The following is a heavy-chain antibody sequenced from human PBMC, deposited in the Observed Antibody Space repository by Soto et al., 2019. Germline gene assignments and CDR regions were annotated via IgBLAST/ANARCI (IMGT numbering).Heavy chain of an antibody. V-gene: IGHV3-23*01. CDR2: ISGSGDRT. Sequence: EVQLLESGGGLVQPGGSLRLSCAASGFTFSSYAMSWVRQAPGKGLEWVSGISGSGDRTYYADSVKGRFTISRDNSKNTLNLQMNSLRAEDTALYYCTKGISGYDFVRLEVWGNGTTVTVSS. D-gene: IGHD5-12*01. CDR1: GFTFSSYA. CDR3: TKGISGYDFVRLEV. J-gene: IGHJ6*04.